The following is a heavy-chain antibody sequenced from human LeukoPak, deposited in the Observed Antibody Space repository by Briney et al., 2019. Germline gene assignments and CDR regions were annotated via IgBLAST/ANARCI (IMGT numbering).Heavy chain of an antibody. CDR1: GGSISNYY. V-gene: IGHV4-59*01. CDR2: IYYSGST. D-gene: IGHD1-26*01. J-gene: IGHJ4*02. Sequence: SETLSLTCTVSGGSISNYYWSWIRQPPGKGLEWIGYIYYSGSTNYNPSLKSRVTISVDTSKNQFSLKLSSVTAADTAVYYCAAHGSWHRGDDYWGQGTLVTVSS. CDR3: AAHGSWHRGDDY.